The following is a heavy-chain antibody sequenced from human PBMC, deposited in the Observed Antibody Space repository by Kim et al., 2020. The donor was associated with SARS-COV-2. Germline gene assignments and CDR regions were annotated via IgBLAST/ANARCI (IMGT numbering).Heavy chain of an antibody. CDR3: ARVGSYGDYFDY. V-gene: IGHV5-51*01. Sequence: RYSPSFQGQVTISADKSISTAYLQWSSLKAADTAMYYCARVGSYGDYFDYWGQGTLVTVSS. D-gene: IGHD1-26*01. J-gene: IGHJ4*02.